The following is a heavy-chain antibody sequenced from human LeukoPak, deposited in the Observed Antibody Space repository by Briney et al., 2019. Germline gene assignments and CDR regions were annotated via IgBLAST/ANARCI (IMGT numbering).Heavy chain of an antibody. CDR1: GGSISSHY. Sequence: PSETLSLTCTVSGGSISSHYWSWIRQPAGKGLEYIGHIHTSGSTNYNPSLKSRVTMSVDTSKKQFSLKLSPVTAADTAVYYCARDPCSSGRCYWFDPWGQGTLVTVSS. V-gene: IGHV4-4*07. D-gene: IGHD2-15*01. CDR2: IHTSGST. J-gene: IGHJ5*02. CDR3: ARDPCSSGRCYWFDP.